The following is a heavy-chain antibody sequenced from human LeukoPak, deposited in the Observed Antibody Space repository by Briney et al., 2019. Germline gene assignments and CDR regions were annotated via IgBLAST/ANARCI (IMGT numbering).Heavy chain of an antibody. J-gene: IGHJ6*03. CDR2: IYYSGST. CDR3: ARDRHDYGDYRVNYYYYYMDV. D-gene: IGHD4-17*01. V-gene: IGHV4-39*07. Sequence: SETLSLTCPVSGGSISSSSYYWGWIRQPPGKGLEWIGSIYYSGSTYYNPSLKSRVTISVDTSKNQFSLKLSSVTAADTAVYYCARDRHDYGDYRVNYYYYYMDVWGKGTTVTVSS. CDR1: GGSISSSSYY.